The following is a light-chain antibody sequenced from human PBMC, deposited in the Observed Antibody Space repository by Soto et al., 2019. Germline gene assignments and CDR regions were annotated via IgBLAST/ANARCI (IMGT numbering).Light chain of an antibody. J-gene: IGKJ2*01. CDR1: QSVSSN. CDR3: QQYNWPPLYT. V-gene: IGKV3-15*01. CDR2: GAS. Sequence: EIVMTQSPTTLSVSPGERATLSCRASQSVSSNLAWYQQKPGQAPRLLIYGASTRATGIPARFSGSGSGSDFTLTIISLQSEDFAVYYGQQYNWPPLYTFGQGTKLEIK.